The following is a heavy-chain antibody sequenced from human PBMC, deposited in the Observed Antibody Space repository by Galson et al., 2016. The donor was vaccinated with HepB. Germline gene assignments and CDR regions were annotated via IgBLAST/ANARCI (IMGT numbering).Heavy chain of an antibody. D-gene: IGHD2-15*01. V-gene: IGHV3-23*01. J-gene: IGHJ4*02. Sequence: SLRLSCAASGFTFNTHAMSWVRQAPGKGLEWVSTISGTSGSMYYADSVKGRFSISRDNSKNTLYLQMDTLRAEDTAVKYCAKDPRLSTRAASDYFDYWGQGTLVTVSS. CDR1: GFTFNTHA. CDR2: ISGTSGSM. CDR3: AKDPRLSTRAASDYFDY.